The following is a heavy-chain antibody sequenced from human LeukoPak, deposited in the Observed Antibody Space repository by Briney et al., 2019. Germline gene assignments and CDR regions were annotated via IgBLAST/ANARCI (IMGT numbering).Heavy chain of an antibody. V-gene: IGHV3-30*03. D-gene: IGHD1-26*01. CDR1: GFTFSSYG. CDR3: ARVGATRHYYYGMDV. J-gene: IGHJ6*02. CDR2: ISYDGSNK. Sequence: AGGSLRLSCAASGFTFSSYGMHWVRQAPGKGLEWVAVISYDGSNKYYADSVKGRFTISRDNSKNTLYLQMNSLRAEDTAVYYCARVGATRHYYYGMDVWGQGTTVTVSS.